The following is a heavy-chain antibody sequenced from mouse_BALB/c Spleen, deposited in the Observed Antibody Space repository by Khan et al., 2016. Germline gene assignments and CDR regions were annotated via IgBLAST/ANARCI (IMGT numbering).Heavy chain of an antibody. Sequence: GKATITADTSSNTAYLQLSSLTSEDTAVYYCARSYYDSWFDYWGQGTLVTVSA. V-gene: IGHV14-2*01. J-gene: IGHJ3*01. CDR3: ARSYYDSWFDY. D-gene: IGHD2-4*01.